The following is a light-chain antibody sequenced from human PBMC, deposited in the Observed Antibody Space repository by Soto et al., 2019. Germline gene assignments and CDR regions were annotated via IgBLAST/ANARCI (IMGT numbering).Light chain of an antibody. CDR2: KAF. Sequence: DIQMTQSPSTLSASVGDRVTITCRASQSISSWLAWYQQKPGKAPKVLIYKAFSLESGVPSRFSGSGSGTEFTLAISSLQPDDFATYYCQQYKSYSEWTFGQGTKVEIK. V-gene: IGKV1-5*03. CDR3: QQYKSYSEWT. J-gene: IGKJ1*01. CDR1: QSISSW.